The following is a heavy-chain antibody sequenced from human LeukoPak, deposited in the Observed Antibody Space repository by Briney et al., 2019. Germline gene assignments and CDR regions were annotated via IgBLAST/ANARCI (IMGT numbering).Heavy chain of an antibody. V-gene: IGHV1-18*01. CDR3: ARHGDSPMVEFEY. CDR2: ISAYNGRT. J-gene: IGHJ4*02. CDR1: RYSFTVDG. Sequence: ASVRVSSMPSRYSFTVDGISCGRQTPGQGVGWMGWISAYNGRTKYEKKLQDRVTMTTDTPTSTDYIELRSMRSDDTAVYYCARHGDSPMVEFEYWGQGTLVSVS. D-gene: IGHD5-18*01.